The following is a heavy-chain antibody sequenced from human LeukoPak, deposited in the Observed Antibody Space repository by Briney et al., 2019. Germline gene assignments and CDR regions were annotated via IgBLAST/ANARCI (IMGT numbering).Heavy chain of an antibody. J-gene: IGHJ4*02. CDR3: AKEGSGFWSGYPFDY. V-gene: IGHV3-23*01. CDR1: GFTFSDYY. CDR2: ISGSGGST. D-gene: IGHD3-3*01. Sequence: PGGSLRLSCAASGFTFSDYYMSWVRQAPGKGLEWVSAISGSGGSTYYADSVKGRFTISRDNSKNTLYLQMNSLRAEDTAVYYCAKEGSGFWSGYPFDYWGQGTLVTVSS.